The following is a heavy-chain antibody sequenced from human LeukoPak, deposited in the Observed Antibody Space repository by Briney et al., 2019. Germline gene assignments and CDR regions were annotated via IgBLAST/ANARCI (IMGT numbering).Heavy chain of an antibody. J-gene: IGHJ4*02. V-gene: IGHV3-23*01. CDR1: GFTFSSNA. CDR2: ISGSGSAT. CDR3: AKPGSEDVYSIHFDH. D-gene: IGHD5-24*01. Sequence: GGSLRLSCAASGFTFSSNAMSWVRQAPGKGLEWVSTISGSGSATYYADSLKGRVTISRDNSENTLYLQMSSLRAEDTAVYYCAKPGSEDVYSIHFDHWGQGTLVTVSS.